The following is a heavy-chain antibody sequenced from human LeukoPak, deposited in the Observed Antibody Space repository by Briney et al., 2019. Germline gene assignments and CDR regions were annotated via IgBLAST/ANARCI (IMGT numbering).Heavy chain of an antibody. D-gene: IGHD5-18*01. J-gene: IGHJ4*02. CDR3: ARGLVSYTAMDGILFDY. CDR1: GFTFSSYA. CDR2: INHSGST. V-gene: IGHV4-34*01. Sequence: GSLRLSCAASGFTFSSYAMSWVRQAPGKGLEWIGEINHSGSTNYNPSLKSRVTISVDTSKNQFSLKLSSVTAADTAVYYCARGLVSYTAMDGILFDYWGQGTLVTVSS.